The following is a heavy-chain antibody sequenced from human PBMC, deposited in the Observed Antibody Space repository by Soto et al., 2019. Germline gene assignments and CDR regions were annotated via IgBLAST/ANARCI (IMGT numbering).Heavy chain of an antibody. CDR3: ERERDTYNWFDT. CDR2: INPNSGGT. D-gene: IGHD5-18*01. V-gene: IGHV1-2*02. CDR1: GYTFTGYY. Sequence: ASVKVSCKASGYTFTGYYMHWVRQAPGQGLEWMGWINPNSGGTNYAQKFQGRVTMTRDTSISTAYMELSRLRSDDTAVYYCERERDTYNWFDTWGQGTLVTVSS. J-gene: IGHJ5*02.